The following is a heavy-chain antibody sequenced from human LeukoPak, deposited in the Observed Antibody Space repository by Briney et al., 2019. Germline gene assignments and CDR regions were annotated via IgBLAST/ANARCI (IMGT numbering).Heavy chain of an antibody. J-gene: IGHJ4*02. CDR3: AKEIGVRGVPFFDH. CDR1: GFSLVNYA. Sequence: GGSLRLSCVVSGFSLVNYAVRWVRQTLEKGLEWVSGIDGGGETFYADSVKGRFTLSRDISKNMLYLQMNGLRDDDTANYYCAKEIGVRGVPFFDHWGQGILVTVSS. CDR2: IDGGGET. D-gene: IGHD2-8*02. V-gene: IGHV3-23*01.